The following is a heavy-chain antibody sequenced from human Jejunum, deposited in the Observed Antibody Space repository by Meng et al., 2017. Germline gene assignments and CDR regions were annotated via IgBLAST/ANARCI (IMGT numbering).Heavy chain of an antibody. CDR2: IWYDGSNE. Sequence: LVGVGGGLGQAGWSLRLSCAASGFTFRTFGMHWVRQAPGKGLEWVAIIWYDGSNEDYADSVRGRFTISRDNSKNILYLQMNNLRVDDTAMYYCATDLWGYWGQGTLVTVSS. CDR3: ATDLWGY. J-gene: IGHJ4*02. V-gene: IGHV3-33*01. D-gene: IGHD2/OR15-2a*01. CDR1: GFTFRTFG.